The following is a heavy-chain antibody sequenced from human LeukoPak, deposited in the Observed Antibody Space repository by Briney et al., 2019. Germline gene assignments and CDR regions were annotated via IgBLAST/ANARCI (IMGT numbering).Heavy chain of an antibody. D-gene: IGHD6-13*01. V-gene: IGHV3-33*01. CDR3: ARDRGQQPIDY. CDR2: IWYDGSNK. CDR1: GFTFSSYG. J-gene: IGHJ4*02. Sequence: PGRSLRLSCAASGFTFSSYGVHWVRQAPGKGLEWVAVIWYDGSNKYYADSVKGRFTISRDNSKNTLYLQMNSLRAEDTAVYYCARDRGQQPIDYWGQGTLVTVSS.